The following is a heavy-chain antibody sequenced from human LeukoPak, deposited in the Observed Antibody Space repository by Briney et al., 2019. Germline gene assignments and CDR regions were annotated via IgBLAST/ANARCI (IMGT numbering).Heavy chain of an antibody. CDR2: IYHSGST. J-gene: IGHJ4*02. V-gene: IGHV4-30-2*01. D-gene: IGHD6-19*01. CDR1: GGSISSGGYY. CDR3: AREAGTELY. Sequence: SETLSLTCTVSGGSISSGGYYWSWIRQPPGKGLEWIGYIYHSGSTYYNPSLKSRVTISVDRSKNQFSLKLSSVTAADTVVYYCAREAGTELYWGQGTLVTVSS.